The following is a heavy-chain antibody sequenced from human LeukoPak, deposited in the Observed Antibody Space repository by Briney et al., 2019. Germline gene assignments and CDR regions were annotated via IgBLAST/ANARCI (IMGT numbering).Heavy chain of an antibody. D-gene: IGHD2-21*02. V-gene: IGHV4-59*08. CDR2: IYYSGST. CDR1: GGSISSYY. J-gene: IGHJ3*02. Sequence: SETLSLTCTVSGGSISSYYWSWIRQPPGKGLEWIGYIYYSGSTNYNPSLKSRVTISVDTSKNQFSLKLSSVTAADTAVYYRARHSTAYCGGDCPGAFDIWGQGTMVTVSS. CDR3: ARHSTAYCGGDCPGAFDI.